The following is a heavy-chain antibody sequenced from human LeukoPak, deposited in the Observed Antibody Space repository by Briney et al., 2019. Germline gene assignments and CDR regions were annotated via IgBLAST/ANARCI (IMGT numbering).Heavy chain of an antibody. CDR3: ARYVDTSMLRTYYFDF. CDR2: IYNSGSST. Sequence: SETLSLTCTVSGGSISIYYWNWIRQPPGKGLEWIGYIYNSGSSTIYNSSLKSRVTISVDTSKNQFSLKLSSVTTADTAVYYCARYVDTSMLRTYYFDFWGQGTLVTVSS. V-gene: IGHV4-59*01. CDR1: GGSISIYY. D-gene: IGHD5-18*01. J-gene: IGHJ4*02.